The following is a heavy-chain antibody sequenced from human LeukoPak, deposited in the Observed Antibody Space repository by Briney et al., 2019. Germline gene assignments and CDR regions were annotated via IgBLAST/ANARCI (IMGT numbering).Heavy chain of an antibody. CDR3: TRVLLWFGEFSAFDY. CDR1: GFTFGDYA. D-gene: IGHD3-10*01. V-gene: IGHV3-49*04. CDR2: IRSQVYGGTT. J-gene: IGHJ4*02. Sequence: GGSLRLSCTASGFTFGDYALTWVRQAPGEGLEWIGFIRSQVYGGTTEYAASVKDRFTISRDDSKSIAHLQMNSLKTEDTAVYYCTRVLLWFGEFSAFDYWGQGALVTVSS.